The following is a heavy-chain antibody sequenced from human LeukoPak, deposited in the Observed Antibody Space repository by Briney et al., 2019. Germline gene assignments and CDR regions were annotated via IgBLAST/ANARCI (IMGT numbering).Heavy chain of an antibody. D-gene: IGHD3-10*01. CDR1: GFTFSSHW. CDR3: ARGPPYGTRSDYFDY. Sequence: GGSLRLSCAASGFTFSSHWMTWVRQAPGKGLEWVASVKQDVNEKYYVDSVKGRFTISRDNAKNSLFLQMNSPRVEDTAVHYCARGPPYGTRSDYFDYWGQGTLVTVSS. V-gene: IGHV3-7*01. CDR2: VKQDVNEK. J-gene: IGHJ4*02.